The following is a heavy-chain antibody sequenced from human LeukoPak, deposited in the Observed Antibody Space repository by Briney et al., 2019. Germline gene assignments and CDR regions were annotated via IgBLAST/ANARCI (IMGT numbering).Heavy chain of an antibody. CDR3: ARHTRTVVPAAIKNWFDP. D-gene: IGHD2-2*02. V-gene: IGHV4-34*01. J-gene: IGHJ5*02. CDR2: INHSGST. CDR1: GGSFSGYC. Sequence: SETLSLTCAVYGGSFSGYCWSWIRQPPGKGLEWIGEINHSGSTNYNPSLKSRVTISVDTSKNQFSLKLSSVTAADTAVYYCARHTRTVVPAAIKNWFDPWGQGTLVTVSS.